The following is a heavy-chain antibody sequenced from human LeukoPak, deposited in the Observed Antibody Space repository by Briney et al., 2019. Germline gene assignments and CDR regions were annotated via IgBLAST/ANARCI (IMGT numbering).Heavy chain of an antibody. Sequence: WGSLRLSCAASGFTFSSYWMHWVRQAPGKGLVWVSRINSDGRSTRYADFVQGRFTISRDNGKKTVYMQMNSLRAEDTAVYYCTRERDYGDPLYHVMDVWGQGTTVTVFS. V-gene: IGHV3-74*01. CDR3: TRERDYGDPLYHVMDV. CDR2: INSDGRST. J-gene: IGHJ6*02. CDR1: GFTFSSYW. D-gene: IGHD4-17*01.